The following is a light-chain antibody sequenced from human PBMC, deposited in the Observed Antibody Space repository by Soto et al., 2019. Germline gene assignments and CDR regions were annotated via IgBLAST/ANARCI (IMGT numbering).Light chain of an antibody. CDR2: GAS. Sequence: DIQMTHSPSSSSASVGDRVTITCLASQDINNHLAWSQQNPAKVPKHLIYGASTLHSGVPSRFSGSGSGTDFTRTIRGLQSGDVATYYCQTYDSAPLTFGGGT. J-gene: IGKJ4*01. CDR1: QDINNH. CDR3: QTYDSAPLT. V-gene: IGKV1-27*01.